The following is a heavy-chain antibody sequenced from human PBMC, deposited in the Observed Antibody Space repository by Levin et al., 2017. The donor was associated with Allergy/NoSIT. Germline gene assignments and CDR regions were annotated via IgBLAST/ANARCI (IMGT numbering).Heavy chain of an antibody. V-gene: IGHV3-23*01. J-gene: IGHJ3*01. CDR2: INYSGGKT. Sequence: GESLKISCAASGFTFRNFAMTWVRQAPGMGLEWVSAINYSGGKTYYADSVKGRFTLSRDNSKNTLFLEMNNLRVGDTALYYCAKHSGFTYGYKDAFDVWGQGAMVTVSS. CDR1: GFTFRNFA. CDR3: AKHSGFTYGYKDAFDV. D-gene: IGHD5-24*01.